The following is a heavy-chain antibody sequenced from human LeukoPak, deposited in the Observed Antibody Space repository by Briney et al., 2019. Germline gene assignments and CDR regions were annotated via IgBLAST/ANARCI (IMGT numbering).Heavy chain of an antibody. Sequence: GGSLRLSCAASGFTFNSYAMNWVRQAPGKGLEWVSAISGSGGSTFYADSVKGRFTISRDNAKNSLYLQMNSLRAEDTALYYCAKDTMVRGVVDYWGQGTLVTVSS. CDR2: ISGSGGST. CDR3: AKDTMVRGVVDY. D-gene: IGHD3-10*01. J-gene: IGHJ4*02. CDR1: GFTFNSYA. V-gene: IGHV3-23*01.